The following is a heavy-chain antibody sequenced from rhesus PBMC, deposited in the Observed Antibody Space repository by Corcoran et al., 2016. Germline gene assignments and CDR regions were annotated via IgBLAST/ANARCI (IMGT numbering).Heavy chain of an antibody. V-gene: IGHV4S10*01. Sequence: QVQLQESGPGVVKPSETLSLTCAVSGGSISDSYRWSWIRQPPGKGLEWIGYIDGSSTSTNYNPSLKSRVPISKDTSKNQFSLKLSSVTAADTAVYYCARSIAAADFDYWGQGVLVTVSS. CDR2: IDGSSTST. D-gene: IGHD6-25*01. CDR3: ARSIAAADFDY. CDR1: GGSISDSYR. J-gene: IGHJ4*01.